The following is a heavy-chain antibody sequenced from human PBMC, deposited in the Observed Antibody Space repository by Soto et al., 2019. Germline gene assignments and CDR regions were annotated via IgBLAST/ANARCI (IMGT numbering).Heavy chain of an antibody. V-gene: IGHV4-30-4*01. CDR3: ARYLDEGLSNFDY. CDR1: GGSISSGDYY. J-gene: IGHJ4*02. CDR2: IYYSGST. Sequence: PSETLSLTCTVSGGSISSGDYYWSWIRQPPGKGLEWIGYIYYSGSTYYNPSLKSRVTISVDTSKNQFSLKLSSVTAADTAVYYCARYLDEGLSNFDYWGQGTLVTVSS. D-gene: IGHD3-3*01.